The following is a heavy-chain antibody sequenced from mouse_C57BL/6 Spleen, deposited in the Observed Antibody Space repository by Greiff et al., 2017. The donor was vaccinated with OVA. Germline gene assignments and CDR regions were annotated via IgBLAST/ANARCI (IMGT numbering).Heavy chain of an antibody. CDR3: AQGELRKFAY. J-gene: IGHJ3*01. CDR1: GYTFTSYW. V-gene: IGHV1-55*01. Sequence: QVQLQQPGAELVKPGASVKMSCTASGYTFTSYWITWVKQRPGQGLEWIGDIYPGSGGTNYNEKFKSKATLTVDTSSSTAYMQLSSLTSEDSAVYDCAQGELRKFAYWGQGTLVTVSA. D-gene: IGHD2-4*01. CDR2: IYPGSGGT.